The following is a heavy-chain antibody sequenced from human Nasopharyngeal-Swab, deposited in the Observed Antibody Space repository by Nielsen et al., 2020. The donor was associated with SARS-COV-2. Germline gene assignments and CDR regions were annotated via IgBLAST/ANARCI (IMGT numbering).Heavy chain of an antibody. Sequence: GRSLRLSCVASGFILGSYWMNWVRPAPERVLVWVSRASGDGSATTYADSVPGRFTISRDNARNPVFLQMNSLREEDTAVYYCEGIWSSNDAFDIWGQGTMVTVS. V-gene: IGHV3-74*01. CDR2: ASGDGSAT. CDR1: GFILGSYW. D-gene: IGHD2-15*01. CDR3: EGIWSSNDAFDI. J-gene: IGHJ3*02.